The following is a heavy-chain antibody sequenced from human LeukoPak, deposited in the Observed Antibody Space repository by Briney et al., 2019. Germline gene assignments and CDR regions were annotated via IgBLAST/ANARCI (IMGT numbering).Heavy chain of an antibody. CDR2: IRYDGSNK. D-gene: IGHD3-10*01. CDR3: AKDPYYYGSGSYYTHHWFDP. V-gene: IGHV3-30*02. CDR1: GFTFSSYG. J-gene: IGHJ5*02. Sequence: PGGSLRLSCAASGFTFSSYGMHWVRQAPGKGLEWLAFIRYDGSNKYYADSVKGRFTISRDNSKNTLYLQMNSLRAEDTAVYYCAKDPYYYGSGSYYTHHWFDPWGQGTLVTVSS.